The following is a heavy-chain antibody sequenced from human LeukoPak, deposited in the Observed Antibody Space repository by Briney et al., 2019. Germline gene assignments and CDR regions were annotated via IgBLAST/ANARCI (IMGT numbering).Heavy chain of an antibody. V-gene: IGHV3-23*01. Sequence: GGSLRLSCAASGFTFSSYAMSWVRQAPGKGLEWVSAISGSGGSTYYADSVKGRFTISRDNSKNTLYLQMNSLRAEDTAVYYCARYGRARVRYFDYWGQGTLVTVSS. CDR2: ISGSGGST. J-gene: IGHJ4*02. CDR3: ARYGRARVRYFDY. D-gene: IGHD1-26*01. CDR1: GFTFSSYA.